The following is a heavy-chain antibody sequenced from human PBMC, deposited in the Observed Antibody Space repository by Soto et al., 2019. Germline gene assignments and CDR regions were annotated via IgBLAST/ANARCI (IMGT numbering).Heavy chain of an antibody. J-gene: IGHJ4*02. V-gene: IGHV2-5*02. CDR3: AHYDQWRGQFGY. Sequence: QITLKESGPPLVKPTQTLTLTCTFSGFSLSTSGVGVGWIRQPPGKALEWLALIYWDDDKRYSPSLKSRLTITKDTSKNQAVLTMTNMDPVDTATYYCAHYDQWRGQFGYWGQGTLVTVSS. CDR1: GFSLSTSGVG. CDR2: IYWDDDK. D-gene: IGHD3-16*01.